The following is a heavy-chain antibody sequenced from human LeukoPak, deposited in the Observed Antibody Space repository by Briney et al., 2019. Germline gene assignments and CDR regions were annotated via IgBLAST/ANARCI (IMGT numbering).Heavy chain of an antibody. D-gene: IGHD4-17*01. V-gene: IGHV1-18*01. CDR2: ISAYNGNT. J-gene: IGHJ4*02. CDR3: ARAQDYADSFDY. CDR1: GYTFTSYG. Sequence: ASVKVSCKASGYTFTSYGISWVRQAPGQGLEWMGWISAYNGNTNYAQKPQGRVTMTTDTSTSTAYMELRSLRSDDTAVYYCARAQDYADSFDYWGQGTLVTVSS.